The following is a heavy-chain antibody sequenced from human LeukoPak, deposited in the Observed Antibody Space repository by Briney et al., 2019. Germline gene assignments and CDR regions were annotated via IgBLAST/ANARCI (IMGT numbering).Heavy chain of an antibody. J-gene: IGHJ4*02. V-gene: IGHV3-66*01. D-gene: IGHD5-24*01. CDR2: IYIDGNT. CDR3: ARGDGYNFFDS. CDR1: GXTVSRNY. Sequence: PGGPLRLSSAASGXTVSRNYMSWVRQAPGKGLEWVSVIYIDGNTYYADSVRGRFTISRDNSKNTVYLQMNSLRAEDTAVYYCARGDGYNFFDSWGQGTLVTVSS.